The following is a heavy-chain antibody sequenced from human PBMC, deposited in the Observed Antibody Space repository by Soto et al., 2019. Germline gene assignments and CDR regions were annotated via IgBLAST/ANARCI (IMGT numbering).Heavy chain of an antibody. D-gene: IGHD4-17*01. Sequence: PSETLSLTCTVSGDSISSYYWSWIRQPPGKGLEWIGYIYYSGSTNYDPSLKSRVTISVDTSKNQFSLKLSSVTAADTALYYCATTLGYGDYEDSWGQGTLVTVSS. CDR1: GDSISSYY. CDR3: ATTLGYGDYEDS. V-gene: IGHV4-59*08. J-gene: IGHJ4*02. CDR2: IYYSGST.